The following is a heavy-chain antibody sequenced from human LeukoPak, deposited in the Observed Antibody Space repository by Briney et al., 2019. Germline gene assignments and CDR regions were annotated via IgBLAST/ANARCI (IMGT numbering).Heavy chain of an antibody. CDR2: INPNSGGT. D-gene: IGHD2-15*01. CDR3: ASTLPCSGGSCYSRYYYYYMDV. CDR1: GYTFTGYY. J-gene: IGHJ6*03. Sequence: ASVKVSCKASGYTFTGYYMHWVRQAPGQGLEWMGWINPNSGGTNYAQKFQGRVTMTRDTSISTAYMELSRLRSDDTAVYYCASTLPCSGGSCYSRYYYYYMDVWGKGTTVTVSS. V-gene: IGHV1-2*02.